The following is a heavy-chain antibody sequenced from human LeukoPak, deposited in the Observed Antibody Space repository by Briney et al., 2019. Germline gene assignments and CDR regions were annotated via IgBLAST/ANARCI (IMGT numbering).Heavy chain of an antibody. D-gene: IGHD3-9*01. J-gene: IGHJ6*02. CDR2: IWYDGSNK. Sequence: GGSLRLSCAASGFTFSSYGMHWVRQAPGKGLERVAVIWYDGSNKYYADSVKGRFTISRDNSKNTAYLQMNSLKTEDTAVYYCTRPPGTYYDILTGYNYGMDVWGQGTTVTVSS. V-gene: IGHV3-33*01. CDR1: GFTFSSYG. CDR3: TRPPGTYYDILTGYNYGMDV.